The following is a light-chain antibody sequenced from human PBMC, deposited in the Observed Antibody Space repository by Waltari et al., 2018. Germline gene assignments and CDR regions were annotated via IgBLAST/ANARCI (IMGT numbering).Light chain of an antibody. CDR1: QSLLHSNGNTY. CDR3: MQALQTPLT. Sequence: DIVMTQSPLSLPVTPGEPASISCRSSQSLLHSNGNTYLDWYLQKPGQSPQLLIYLGSNRASGVPDRFSGSESGTDFKLKISRVEAEDVGVYYCMQALQTPLTFGGGTKVEIK. V-gene: IGKV2-28*01. CDR2: LGS. J-gene: IGKJ4*01.